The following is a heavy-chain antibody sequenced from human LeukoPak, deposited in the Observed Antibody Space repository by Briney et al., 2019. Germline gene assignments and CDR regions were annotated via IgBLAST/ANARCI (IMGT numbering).Heavy chain of an antibody. Sequence: GGSLRLSCAASGFTFSSYWMHWVRQAPGKGLVWVSRINSDGSSTSYADSVKGRFTISRDNAKNTLYLQMNSLRAEDTAVYYCAKCNGDYYDSSGYLGDAFDIWGQGTMVTVPS. CDR3: AKCNGDYYDSSGYLGDAFDI. CDR2: INSDGSST. D-gene: IGHD3-22*01. J-gene: IGHJ3*02. V-gene: IGHV3-74*01. CDR1: GFTFSSYW.